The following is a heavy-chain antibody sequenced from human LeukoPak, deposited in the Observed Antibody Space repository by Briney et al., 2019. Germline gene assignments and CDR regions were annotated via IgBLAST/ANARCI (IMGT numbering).Heavy chain of an antibody. J-gene: IGHJ4*02. Sequence: PGGSLRLSCAASGFTFSSYAMSWVRQAPGKGLEWVSAISGSGGSTYYADSVKGRFTISRDNSKNTLYPQMNSLRAEDTAVYYCARDHRPGYSYGSPGYWGQGTLVTVSS. CDR1: GFTFSSYA. CDR2: ISGSGGST. D-gene: IGHD5-18*01. CDR3: ARDHRPGYSYGSPGY. V-gene: IGHV3-23*01.